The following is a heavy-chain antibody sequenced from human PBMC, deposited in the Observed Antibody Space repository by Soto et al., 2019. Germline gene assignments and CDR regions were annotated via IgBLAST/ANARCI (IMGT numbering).Heavy chain of an antibody. CDR3: ARDRSGIVGAGTFDY. D-gene: IGHD1-26*01. CDR2: INPNSGGT. CDR1: GYTFTGYY. J-gene: IGHJ4*02. V-gene: IGHV1-2*02. Sequence: ASVKVSCKASGYTFTGYYMHWVRQAPGQGLEWMGWINPNSGGTNYAQKFQGRVTMTRNTSISTAYMELSRLRSDDTAVYYCARDRSGIVGAGTFDYWGQGTLVTVSS.